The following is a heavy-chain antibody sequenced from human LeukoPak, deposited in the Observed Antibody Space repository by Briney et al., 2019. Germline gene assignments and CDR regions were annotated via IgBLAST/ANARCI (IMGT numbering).Heavy chain of an antibody. J-gene: IGHJ3*02. CDR1: GYTLTELS. V-gene: IGHV1-24*01. Sequence: ASVKVSCKVSGYTLTELSMHWVRQAPGKGLEWMGGFDPEDGETIYSQKFQGRVTITEDTSTDTAYMELSSLRSEDTAVYYCATTNHNSGSYGAPAFDIWGQGTMVTVSS. D-gene: IGHD1-26*01. CDR2: FDPEDGET. CDR3: ATTNHNSGSYGAPAFDI.